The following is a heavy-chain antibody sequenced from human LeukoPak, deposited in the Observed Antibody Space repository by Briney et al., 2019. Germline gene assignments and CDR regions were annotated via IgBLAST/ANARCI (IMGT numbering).Heavy chain of an antibody. J-gene: IGHJ3*02. V-gene: IGHV3-53*01. D-gene: IGHD1-26*01. CDR1: GFTVSSNY. Sequence: GGSLRLSCAASGFTVSSNYMSWVRQAPGKGLEWVSVIYSGGSTYYADSVKGRFTISRDNSKNTLYLQMNSLRAEDTAVYYCAREGGSYLYAFDIWGQGTMVTVSS. CDR3: AREGGSYLYAFDI. CDR2: IYSGGST.